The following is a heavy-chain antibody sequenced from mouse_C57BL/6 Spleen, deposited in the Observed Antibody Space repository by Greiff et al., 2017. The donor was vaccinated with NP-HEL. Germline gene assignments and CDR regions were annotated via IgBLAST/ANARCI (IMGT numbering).Heavy chain of an antibody. D-gene: IGHD1-1*01. V-gene: IGHV1-18*01. Sequence: VQLQQSGPELVQPGASVKIPCKASGYTFTDYNMDWVKQSHGKSLEWIGDINPNNGGTIYNQKFKGKATLTVDKSSSTAYMELRSLTSENTSVYCYSRYDSSYWYFDVWGTGTTVTVSS. CDR2: INPNNGGT. CDR1: GYTFTDYN. CDR3: SRYDSSYWYFDV. J-gene: IGHJ1*03.